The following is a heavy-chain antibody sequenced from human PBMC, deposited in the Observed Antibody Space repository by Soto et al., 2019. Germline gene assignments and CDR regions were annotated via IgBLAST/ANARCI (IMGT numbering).Heavy chain of an antibody. D-gene: IGHD3-3*01. CDR1: GFSFGNDW. J-gene: IGHJ4*02. Sequence: PGGSLRLSCAVSGFSFGNDWMSWVRQAPGKGLEWLASIKEDGSERYYLDSVKGRFTSCRDNAKDSLSLQMNSLRGEDTAFDYCARDVGPVTIFGEALSGYFDFWGQGTLVTVSS. CDR3: ARDVGPVTIFGEALSGYFDF. V-gene: IGHV3-7*03. CDR2: IKEDGSER.